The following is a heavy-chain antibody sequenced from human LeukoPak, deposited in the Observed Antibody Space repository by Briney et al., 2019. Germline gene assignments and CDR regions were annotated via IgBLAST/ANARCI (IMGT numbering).Heavy chain of an antibody. CDR2: ISGSGGST. CDR3: AKKSGYGDYYYYYMDV. D-gene: IGHD4-17*01. Sequence: GGTLRLSCAASGFTFSSYGMSWVRQAPGKGLEWVSAISGSGGSTYYADSVKGRFTISRDNSKNTLYLQMNSLRAEDTAVYYCAKKSGYGDYYYYYMDVWGKGTTVTISS. V-gene: IGHV3-23*01. J-gene: IGHJ6*03. CDR1: GFTFSSYG.